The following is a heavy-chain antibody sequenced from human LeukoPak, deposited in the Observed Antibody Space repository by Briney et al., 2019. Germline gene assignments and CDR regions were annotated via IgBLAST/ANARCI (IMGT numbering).Heavy chain of an antibody. CDR2: IYTSGST. CDR1: GGSISSYY. J-gene: IGHJ5*02. Sequence: SETLSLTCTVSGGSISSYYWSWIRQPAGKGLEWIGRIYTSGSTNYNPSLKSRVTMSVDTSKNQFSLKRSSVTAADTAVYYCARGFPYYDFWSGYYTVSWFDPWGQGTLVTVSS. D-gene: IGHD3-3*01. CDR3: ARGFPYYDFWSGYYTVSWFDP. V-gene: IGHV4-4*07.